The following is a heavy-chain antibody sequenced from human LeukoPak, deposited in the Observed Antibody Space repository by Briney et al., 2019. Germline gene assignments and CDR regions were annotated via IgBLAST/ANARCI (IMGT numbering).Heavy chain of an antibody. CDR2: IYSGGST. Sequence: GGSLRPSCAASGFTVSSNYMSWVRQAPGKGLEWVSVIYSGGSTYYADSVKGRFTISRDNSKNTLYLQMNSLRAEDTAVYYCARPLGGPVAYWGQGTLVTVSS. J-gene: IGHJ4*02. V-gene: IGHV3-53*01. CDR3: ARPLGGPVAY. CDR1: GFTVSSNY. D-gene: IGHD3-16*01.